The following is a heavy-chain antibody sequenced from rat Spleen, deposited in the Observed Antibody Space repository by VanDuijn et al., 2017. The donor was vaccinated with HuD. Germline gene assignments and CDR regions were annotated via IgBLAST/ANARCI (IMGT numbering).Heavy chain of an antibody. CDR2: IIYDGSST. J-gene: IGHJ2*01. CDR1: GFTFSDYA. CDR3: ATGPYYEGSYYYY. V-gene: IGHV5S10*01. Sequence: EVQLVESGGGLVRPGNSLKLSCAASGFTFSDYAMAWVRQSPKKGLEWVATIIYDGSSTYYRDSVKGRFTNSRHNAKSTLYLQMDSMRSEDTANYYCATGPYYEGSYYYYWCQVVMVTVSS. D-gene: IGHD1-12*02.